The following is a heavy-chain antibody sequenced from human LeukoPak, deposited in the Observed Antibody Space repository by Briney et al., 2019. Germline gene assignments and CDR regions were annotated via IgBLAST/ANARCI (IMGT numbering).Heavy chain of an antibody. CDR3: ARDRGPATAIPFNH. CDR2: IRYDGSNK. V-gene: IGHV3-30*02. Sequence: GGSLRLSCAASGFTFSSYGMHWVRQAPGKGLEWVAFIRYDGSNKYYADSVKGRFTISRDNSKNTLYLQMNSLRAEDTAVYYCARDRGPATAIPFNHWGQGTLVTVSS. CDR1: GFTFSSYG. D-gene: IGHD2-2*02. J-gene: IGHJ5*02.